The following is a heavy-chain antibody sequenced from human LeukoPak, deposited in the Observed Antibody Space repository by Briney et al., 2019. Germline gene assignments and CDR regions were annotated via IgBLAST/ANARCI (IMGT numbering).Heavy chain of an antibody. CDR3: ARAGDYYDSSGFYYEFDY. CDR1: GYTFTVYY. V-gene: IGHV1-2*02. D-gene: IGHD3-22*01. Sequence: ASVKVSFKASGYTFTVYYMHWVRQAPGQGLEWMGWINPNSGGTNYAQKFQGRVTMTRDTSISTAYMELSRLRSDDTAVYYCARAGDYYDSSGFYYEFDYWGQGTLVTVSS. J-gene: IGHJ4*02. CDR2: INPNSGGT.